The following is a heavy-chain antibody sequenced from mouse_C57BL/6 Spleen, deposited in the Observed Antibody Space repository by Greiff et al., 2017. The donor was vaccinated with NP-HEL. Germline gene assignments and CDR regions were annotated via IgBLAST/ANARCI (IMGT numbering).Heavy chain of an antibody. CDR1: GFTFSSYA. D-gene: IGHD1-1*01. V-gene: IGHV5-4*01. Sequence: EVQVVESGGGLVKPGGSLKLSCAASGFTFSSYAMSWVRQTPEKRLEWVATISDGGSYTYYPDNVKGRFTISRDNAKNNLYLQMSHLKSEDTAMYYCARDNYGSSYGYWGQGTLVTVSA. CDR2: ISDGGSYT. CDR3: ARDNYGSSYGY. J-gene: IGHJ3*01.